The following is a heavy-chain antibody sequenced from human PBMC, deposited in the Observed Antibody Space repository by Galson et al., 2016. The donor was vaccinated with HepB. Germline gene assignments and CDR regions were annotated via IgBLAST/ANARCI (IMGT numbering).Heavy chain of an antibody. V-gene: IGHV4-30-2*01. CDR2: ISHSGST. Sequence: TLSLTCAVSGGSITTVGYAWSWIRQPPGKGLEWIGYISHSGSTYSNPSLKTRVTISVDTSKNQFSLRLSSVTAADTAVYFCARGSRVRSRIMPEVGATMDVWGKGTTVTVSS. J-gene: IGHJ6*03. CDR3: ARGSRVRSRIMPEVGATMDV. D-gene: IGHD2-2*01. CDR1: GGSITTVGYA.